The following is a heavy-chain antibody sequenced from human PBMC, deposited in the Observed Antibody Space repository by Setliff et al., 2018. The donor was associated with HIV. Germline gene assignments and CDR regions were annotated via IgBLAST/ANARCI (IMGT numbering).Heavy chain of an antibody. V-gene: IGHV4-31*03. CDR2: IYYSGST. Sequence: SETLSLTCTVSGGSISSGGYYWSWIRQHPGKGLEWIGYIYYSGSTYYNPSLKSRVTISVDTSKNQFSLKLSSVTAADTAVYYCASGYHHFWYGHSSYFDNWGQGKLVTVSS. J-gene: IGHJ4*02. CDR1: GGSISSGGYY. CDR3: ASGYHHFWYGHSSYFDN. D-gene: IGHD3-3*01.